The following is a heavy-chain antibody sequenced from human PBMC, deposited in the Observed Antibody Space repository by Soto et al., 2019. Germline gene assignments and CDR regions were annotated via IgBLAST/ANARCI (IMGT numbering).Heavy chain of an antibody. CDR3: ARDISIVVGLFYYYYMHV. Sequence: GGSLRLSCAASGFTFSSYSMNWVRQAPGKGLEWVSYISSSSSTIYYAGSVKGRFTISRDNAKNSLYLQMNSLRAEDTAVYYCARDISIVVGLFYYYYMHVWGKGTTVTSP. J-gene: IGHJ6*03. D-gene: IGHD2-2*01. CDR2: ISSSSSTI. V-gene: IGHV3-48*01. CDR1: GFTFSSYS.